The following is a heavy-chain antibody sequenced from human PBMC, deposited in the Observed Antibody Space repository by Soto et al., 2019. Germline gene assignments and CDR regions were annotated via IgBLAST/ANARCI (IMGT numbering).Heavy chain of an antibody. V-gene: IGHV4-30-4*01. Sequence: PSETLSLTCVVAGDFIGSGAYYWTWSRHPPGKGLEYIGYIYKTRKTYYNPSLKSRPFISLDTSKSQFFLRLPSVTAAATAMYYCPRSLSSSSGYLDPWGKGPLVTVSS. J-gene: IGHJ5*02. D-gene: IGHD6-6*01. CDR3: PRSLSSSSGYLDP. CDR1: GDFIGSGAYY. CDR2: IYKTRKT.